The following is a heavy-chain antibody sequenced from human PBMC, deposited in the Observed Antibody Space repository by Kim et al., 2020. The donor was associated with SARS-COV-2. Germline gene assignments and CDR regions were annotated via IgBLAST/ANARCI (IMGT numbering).Heavy chain of an antibody. CDR2: INHSGST. D-gene: IGHD3-10*01. Sequence: SETLSLTCAVYGGSFSGYYWSWIRQPPGKGLEWIGEINHSGSTNYNPSLKSRVTISVDTSKNQFSLKLSSVTAADTAVYYCARSPRILYGSGSYYLYAFEIWGQGTMVTVSS. CDR3: ARSPRILYGSGSYYLYAFEI. V-gene: IGHV4-34*01. J-gene: IGHJ3*02. CDR1: GGSFSGYY.